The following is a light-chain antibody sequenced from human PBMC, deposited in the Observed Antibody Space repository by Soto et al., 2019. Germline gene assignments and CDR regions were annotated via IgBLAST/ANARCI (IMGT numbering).Light chain of an antibody. CDR2: GAS. J-gene: IGKJ1*01. V-gene: IGKV1-9*01. Sequence: IQLTQPPSFLSASIGDRVTITCRASQGISTYLAWYQQKPGKAPKNLIYGASTLQSGVPSRFSGGGSGTEFTLTISSLQPEDFATYYCQELNSYPRTFGQGTKVEVK. CDR3: QELNSYPRT. CDR1: QGISTY.